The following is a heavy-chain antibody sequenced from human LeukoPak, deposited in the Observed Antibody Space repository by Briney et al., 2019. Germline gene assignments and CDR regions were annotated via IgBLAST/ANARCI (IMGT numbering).Heavy chain of an antibody. Sequence: ASVEVSCKASGYSFTTYYIHWVGQAPGQAPEWMGWINPNGGGTKYAQNFQGRVTMTRDTSITTVYMELSSLTFDDTAVYYCARDLRQQLILGWLDPWGQGTLVTVSS. CDR2: INPNGGGT. J-gene: IGHJ5*02. CDR1: GYSFTTYY. V-gene: IGHV1-2*02. CDR3: ARDLRQQLILGWLDP. D-gene: IGHD3/OR15-3a*01.